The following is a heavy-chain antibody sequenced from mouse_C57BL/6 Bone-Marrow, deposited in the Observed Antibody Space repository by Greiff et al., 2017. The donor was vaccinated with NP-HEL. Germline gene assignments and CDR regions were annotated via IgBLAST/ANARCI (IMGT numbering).Heavy chain of an antibody. V-gene: IGHV2-9-1*01. CDR1: GFSLTSYA. CDR2: IWTGGGT. J-gene: IGHJ4*01. Sequence: QVQLKQSGPGLVAPSQSLSITCTVSGFSLTSYAISWVRQPPGKGLAWLGVIWTGGGTNYNSALKSRLSISKDNSKSQVFLKMNSLQTDDTARYYCARNPTVVALYAMDYWGQGTSVTVSS. CDR3: ARNPTVVALYAMDY. D-gene: IGHD1-1*01.